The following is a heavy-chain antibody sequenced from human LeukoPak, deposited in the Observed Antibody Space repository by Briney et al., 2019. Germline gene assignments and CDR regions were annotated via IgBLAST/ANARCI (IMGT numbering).Heavy chain of an antibody. D-gene: IGHD4-17*01. J-gene: IGHJ4*02. V-gene: IGHV4-39*02. Sequence: SETLSLTCTVSGGSISSSTYYWGWIRQPPGKALEWIGSIYYSGTTYYNPSLKSRVTISLDTSKNQFSLQLSSVTAADTAVYYCAREDDYGVVWGQGTLVTVSS. CDR1: GGSISSSTYY. CDR3: AREDDYGVV. CDR2: IYYSGTT.